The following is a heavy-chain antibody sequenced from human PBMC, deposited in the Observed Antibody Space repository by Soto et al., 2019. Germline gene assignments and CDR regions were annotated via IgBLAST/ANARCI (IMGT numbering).Heavy chain of an antibody. CDR1: GFTFSSYS. D-gene: IGHD6-13*01. Sequence: GGSLRLSCAASGFTFSSYSMNWVRQAPGKGLEWVGSISSISSYIYYADSVKGRFTISRDKAKNSLYLQMNSLRTEDAGIYYCGRMAAAGFYYYYGMDVWGQGTTVTVSS. CDR2: ISSISSYI. CDR3: GRMAAAGFYYYYGMDV. J-gene: IGHJ6*02. V-gene: IGHV3-21*01.